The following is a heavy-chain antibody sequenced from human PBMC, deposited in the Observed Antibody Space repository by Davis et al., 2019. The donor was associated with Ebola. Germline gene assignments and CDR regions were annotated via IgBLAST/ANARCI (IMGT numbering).Heavy chain of an antibody. CDR1: GYTFTGYY. D-gene: IGHD2-15*01. CDR3: AREECSGGSCYRNWIDP. V-gene: IGHV1-2*02. J-gene: IGHJ5*02. CDR2: INPNSG. Sequence: ASVKVSCKASGYTFTGYYIHWVRQAPGQGLEWMGWINPNSGDTSISTAYMEVSRLRSDDTAVYYCAREECSGGSCYRNWIDPWGQGTLVTVSS.